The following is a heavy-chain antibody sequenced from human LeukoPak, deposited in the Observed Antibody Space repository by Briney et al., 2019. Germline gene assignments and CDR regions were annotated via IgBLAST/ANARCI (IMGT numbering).Heavy chain of an antibody. V-gene: IGHV4-59*12. CDR3: ARDCGGDCYFDAFDI. CDR2: IYYSGST. Sequence: SETLSLTCTVSGGSISSYYWTWIRQPPGKGLEWIGYIYYSGSTNYNPSLKSRVTISVDTSKNQFSLKLSSVTAADTAVYYCARDCGGDCYFDAFDIWGQGTMVTVSS. J-gene: IGHJ3*02. D-gene: IGHD2-21*01. CDR1: GGSISSYY.